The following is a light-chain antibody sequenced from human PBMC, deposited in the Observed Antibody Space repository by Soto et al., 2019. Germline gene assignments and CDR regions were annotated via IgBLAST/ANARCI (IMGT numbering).Light chain of an antibody. V-gene: IGKV1-9*01. CDR2: AAS. J-gene: IGKJ1*01. CDR3: QQLNSYPWT. CDR1: QAISSY. Sequence: DIQLTQSPSFLSASVGDRVTITCRAGQAISSYLAWFQQRPGKAPKVLIYAASTLQSGVPSRFSGSASGTEFTLTISSLQPEDFATYFCQQLNSYPWTFGQGTKVEIK.